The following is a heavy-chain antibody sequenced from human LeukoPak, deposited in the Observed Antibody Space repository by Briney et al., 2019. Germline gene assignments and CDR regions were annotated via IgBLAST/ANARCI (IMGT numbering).Heavy chain of an antibody. Sequence: GGSLRLSCAASGFTFDDYAMHWVRQAPGKGLEWVSGISWNSGSIGYADSVKGRFTISRDNAKNSLYLQMNSLRAEDTALYYCAKDSSSWPRNWFDPWGQGTLVTVSS. D-gene: IGHD6-13*01. V-gene: IGHV3-9*01. CDR2: ISWNSGSI. CDR1: GFTFDDYA. CDR3: AKDSSSWPRNWFDP. J-gene: IGHJ5*02.